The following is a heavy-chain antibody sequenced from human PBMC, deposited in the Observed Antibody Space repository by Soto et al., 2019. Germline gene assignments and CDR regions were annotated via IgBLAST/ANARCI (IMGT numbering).Heavy chain of an antibody. D-gene: IGHD3-9*01. J-gene: IGHJ4*02. CDR2: MNHSGST. V-gene: IGHV4-34*01. CDR3: ARGHYDILTGYSSYYFAY. CDR1: GGSFSGYY. Sequence: PSETLSLTCAVYGGSFSGYYWDWIRQPPGKGLEWIGEMNHSGSTNYNPSLKSRVTISVDTAKNQFSLKLSSVTAADTAVYYCARGHYDILTGYSSYYFAYWGQGTLVTVSS.